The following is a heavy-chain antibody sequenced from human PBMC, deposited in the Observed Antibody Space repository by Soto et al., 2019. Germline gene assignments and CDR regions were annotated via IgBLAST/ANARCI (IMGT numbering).Heavy chain of an antibody. CDR2: IYYSGNT. Sequence: SETLSLTCTVSGGSTSSDNYWSWIRQPPGKGLEWIGHIYYSGNTDYNPSLKSRLAISIDTSKNQLSLKLSSVTAEDTAVYYCARDGMGATTPSYFDYWGQGTLVTVSS. V-gene: IGHV4-30-4*01. CDR3: ARDGMGATTPSYFDY. CDR1: GGSTSSDNY. J-gene: IGHJ4*02. D-gene: IGHD1-26*01.